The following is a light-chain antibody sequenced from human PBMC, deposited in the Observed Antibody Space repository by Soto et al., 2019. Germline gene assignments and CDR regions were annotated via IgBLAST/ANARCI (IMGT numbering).Light chain of an antibody. CDR1: QNINRW. CDR2: KSS. Sequence: DIQMTQSPSTLSASVGDSVTITCRASQNINRWLAWYQQRPGKAPNLLIHKSSTLEAGVPSRFSGSASGTEFTLTISSLQPDDFAAYFCLQYNVYPLTFGGGTKVEIK. V-gene: IGKV1-5*03. CDR3: LQYNVYPLT. J-gene: IGKJ4*01.